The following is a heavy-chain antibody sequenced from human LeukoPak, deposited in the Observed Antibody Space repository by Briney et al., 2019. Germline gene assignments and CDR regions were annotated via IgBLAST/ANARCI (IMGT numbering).Heavy chain of an antibody. D-gene: IGHD3-22*01. CDR1: GFTFNNYG. J-gene: IGHJ5*02. CDR3: ARDLGQYYDTSDNWFDP. CDR2: ALYDGSMK. Sequence: GGSLRLSCAASGFTFNNYGMHWVRQAPGKGLEWVGVALYDGSMKYYGDSVKGRFTISRDNAKNTLNLQMNSLRAEDTAVYYCARDLGQYYDTSDNWFDPWGQGTLVTVSS. V-gene: IGHV3-30*19.